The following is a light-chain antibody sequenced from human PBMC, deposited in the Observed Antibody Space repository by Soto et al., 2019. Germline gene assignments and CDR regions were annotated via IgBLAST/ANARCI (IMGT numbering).Light chain of an antibody. CDR2: DAS. J-gene: IGKJ1*01. Sequence: DIQMTQSPSTLSASVGDRVTITCRASQSISSWLAWYQQKPGKAPKLLIYDASSLESGVPSRFSASGSGTEFTLTISSLQPDDFATYYCQQFHSFSPTFGQGTKVDIK. CDR1: QSISSW. CDR3: QQFHSFSPT. V-gene: IGKV1-5*01.